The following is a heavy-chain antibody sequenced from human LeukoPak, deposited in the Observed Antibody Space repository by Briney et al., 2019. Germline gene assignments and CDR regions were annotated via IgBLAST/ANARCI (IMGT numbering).Heavy chain of an antibody. Sequence: ASVKVSCKASGYTFTSYYMHWVRQAPGQGLEWMGIINPSGGSTSYAQKFQGRVTMTRDTSISTAYMELSRLRSDDTAVYYCARDIVGATSEGDYWGQGTLVTVSS. CDR2: INPSGGST. D-gene: IGHD1-26*01. CDR1: GYTFTSYY. J-gene: IGHJ4*02. V-gene: IGHV1-46*01. CDR3: ARDIVGATSEGDY.